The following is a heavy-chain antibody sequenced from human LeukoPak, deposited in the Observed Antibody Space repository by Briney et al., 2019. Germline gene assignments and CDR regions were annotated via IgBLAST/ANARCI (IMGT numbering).Heavy chain of an antibody. D-gene: IGHD4-17*01. CDR2: IKQDGSEK. V-gene: IGHV3-7*01. J-gene: IGHJ4*02. CDR1: RFTFSSYW. Sequence: PGGSLRLSCAASRFTFSSYWMSWVRQAPGKGLEWVANIKQDGSEKYYVDSVKGRFTISRDNAKNSLYLQMNSLRAEDTAVYYCARGGPDYGDYAFDYWGQGTLVTVSS. CDR3: ARGGPDYGDYAFDY.